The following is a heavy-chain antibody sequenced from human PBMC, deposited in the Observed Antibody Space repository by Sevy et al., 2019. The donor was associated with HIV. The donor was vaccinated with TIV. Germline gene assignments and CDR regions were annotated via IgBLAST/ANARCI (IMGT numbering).Heavy chain of an antibody. V-gene: IGHV3-7*01. CDR2: IKQDGSGT. CDR3: VRAVAADGSF. CDR1: GFSLNTYW. Sequence: GGSLRLSCAASGFSLNTYWMSWVRQAPGKGLEWVANIKQDGSGTYDVDSVKGRFTISRDNARNFLFLQMNSLRAEDTARYYCVRAVAADGSFWGQGTLVTVSS. J-gene: IGHJ4*02. D-gene: IGHD6-13*01.